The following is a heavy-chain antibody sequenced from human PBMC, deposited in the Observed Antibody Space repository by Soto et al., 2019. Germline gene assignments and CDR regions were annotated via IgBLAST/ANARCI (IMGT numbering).Heavy chain of an antibody. CDR1: GYTFTGYY. Sequence: ASVKVSCKASGYTFTGYYMHSVRQAPGQGLEWMGWINPNSGGTNYAQKFQGRVTMTRDTSISTAYMELSRLRSDDTAVYYCARDCGYSSSCLSDYWGQGTLVTVSS. CDR2: INPNSGGT. J-gene: IGHJ4*02. CDR3: ARDCGYSSSCLSDY. D-gene: IGHD6-13*01. V-gene: IGHV1-2*02.